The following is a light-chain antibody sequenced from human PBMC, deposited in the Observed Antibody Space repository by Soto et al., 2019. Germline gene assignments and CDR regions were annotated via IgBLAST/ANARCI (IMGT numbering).Light chain of an antibody. J-gene: IGKJ1*01. CDR2: GAS. CDR1: QSVSIN. CDR3: QQYGSSGT. V-gene: IGKV3-15*01. Sequence: EIVMTQSPATLSVSPGERATLSCRASQSVSINLAWYQQKPGQAPRLLIYGASTRATGIPARFSGGGSGTDFTLTISRLEPEDFAVYYCQQYGSSGTFGQGTKVDIK.